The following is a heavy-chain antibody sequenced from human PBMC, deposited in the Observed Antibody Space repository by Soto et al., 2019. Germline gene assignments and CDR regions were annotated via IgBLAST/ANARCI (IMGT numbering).Heavy chain of an antibody. CDR1: GGSFSGYY. CDR3: ARPGPGNWFDP. J-gene: IGHJ5*02. Sequence: SETLSLTCAVYGGSFSGYYWSWIRQPPGKGLEWIGEINHSGSTNYNPSLKSRVTISVDTSKNQFSLKLSSVTAADTAVYYCARPGPGNWFDPWGQGTLVTVS. CDR2: INHSGST. V-gene: IGHV4-34*01.